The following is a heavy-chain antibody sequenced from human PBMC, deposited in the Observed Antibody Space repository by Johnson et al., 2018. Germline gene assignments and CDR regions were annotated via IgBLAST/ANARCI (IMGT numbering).Heavy chain of an antibody. J-gene: IGHJ3*02. CDR1: GFTSRNYW. D-gene: IGHD3-10*01. CDR2: MNQDGSET. CDR3: ARGRDFYGSGLDAFDM. Sequence: VQLVQSGGELVQRGGSLRLSCAASGFTSRNYWMSWVRQAPGKGLEWVANMNQDGSETYYVDSVKGRFTISRENAKNSLYLQMNSLRADDTAVYYGARGRDFYGSGLDAFDMWGQGTMVTVSS. V-gene: IGHV3-7*01.